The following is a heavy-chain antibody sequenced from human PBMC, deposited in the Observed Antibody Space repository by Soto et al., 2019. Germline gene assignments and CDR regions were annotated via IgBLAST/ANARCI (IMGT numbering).Heavy chain of an antibody. CDR3: ARGVFGDYVVRSFFDY. J-gene: IGHJ4*02. CDR2: INHSGST. CDR1: GGSFSGYY. V-gene: IGHV4-34*01. D-gene: IGHD4-17*01. Sequence: SETLSLTCAVYGGSFSGYYWIWIRQPPGKGLEWIGEINHSGSTHYNPSLKSRVTLSVDTSKNQFSLKLSSVTAADTALYYCARGVFGDYVVRSFFDYWGQGALVTVSS.